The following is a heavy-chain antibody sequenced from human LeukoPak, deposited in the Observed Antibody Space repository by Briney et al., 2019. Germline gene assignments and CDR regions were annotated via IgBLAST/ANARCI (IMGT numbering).Heavy chain of an antibody. J-gene: IGHJ1*01. CDR3: ARPGYSSSWYGFGYFQH. V-gene: IGHV4-39*01. D-gene: IGHD6-13*01. CDR1: GGSMSSSSYF. Sequence: KPSETLSLPCTLSGGSMSSSSYFWGSVRKPRGKGLEWIGTIYYSGSTYYNPSLKSRVTISVDTSKNQFSLKLSSVTAADTAVYYCARPGYSSSWYGFGYFQHWGQGTLVTVSS. CDR2: IYYSGST.